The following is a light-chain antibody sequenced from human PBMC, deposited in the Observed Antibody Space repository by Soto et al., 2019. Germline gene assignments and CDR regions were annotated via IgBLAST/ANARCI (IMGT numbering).Light chain of an antibody. V-gene: IGKV1-33*01. CDR1: QDMRKY. CDR2: GAS. Sequence: DIQMTQSPSSLSASVGDRVTITCQASQDMRKYLSWYQQKPGKAPKLLIYGASYLETGGPSRFSGSGYGTDFTFTISSLQPEDIATYYCQHYDHLPPFTFGPGTKVAIK. J-gene: IGKJ3*01. CDR3: QHYDHLPPFT.